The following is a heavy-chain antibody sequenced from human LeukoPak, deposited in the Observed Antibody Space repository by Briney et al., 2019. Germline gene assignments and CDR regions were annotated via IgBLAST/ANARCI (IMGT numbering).Heavy chain of an antibody. J-gene: IGHJ6*03. CDR1: GYTFTSYD. Sequence: EASVKVSCKASGYTFTSYDINWVRQATGQGLEWMGWMNPNSGNTGYAQKFQGRVTMTRNTSISTAYMELSSLRSEDTAVYYCARGGSGSSWYGFYYYYMDVWGRGTTVTVSS. V-gene: IGHV1-8*01. CDR2: MNPNSGNT. CDR3: ARGGSGSSWYGFYYYYMDV. D-gene: IGHD6-13*01.